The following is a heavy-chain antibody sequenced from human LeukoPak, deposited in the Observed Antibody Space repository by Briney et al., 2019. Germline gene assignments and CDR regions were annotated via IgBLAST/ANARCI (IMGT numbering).Heavy chain of an antibody. Sequence: PGGSLRLSCAASGFSLSRYWMSWVRQAPGKGLEWVSAISGSGGSTYYADSVKGRFTISRDNSKNTLYLQMNSLRAEDTAVYYCAKEDRGSYFEWGQGTLVTVSS. J-gene: IGHJ4*02. V-gene: IGHV3-23*01. CDR1: GFSLSRYW. D-gene: IGHD1-26*01. CDR3: AKEDRGSYFE. CDR2: ISGSGGST.